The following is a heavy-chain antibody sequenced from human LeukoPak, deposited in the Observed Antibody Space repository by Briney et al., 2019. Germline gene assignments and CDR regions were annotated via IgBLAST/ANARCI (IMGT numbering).Heavy chain of an antibody. CDR2: ISYDGSNK. J-gene: IGHJ6*02. CDR3: ARDEYYDFWSGYFNYYGMDV. Sequence: GGSLRLSCAASGFTFSSYGMHWVRQAPGKGLEWVAVISYDGSNKYYADSVKGRFTISRDNSKNTLYLQMNSLRAEDTAVYYCARDEYYDFWSGYFNYYGMDVWGQGTTVTVSS. D-gene: IGHD3-3*01. CDR1: GFTFSSYG. V-gene: IGHV3-30*03.